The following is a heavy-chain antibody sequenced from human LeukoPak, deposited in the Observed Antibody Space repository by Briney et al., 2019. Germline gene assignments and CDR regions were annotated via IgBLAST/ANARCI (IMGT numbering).Heavy chain of an antibody. CDR2: IYPGDSDT. D-gene: IGHD1-14*01. CDR3: ARDGIRTSGAFDI. J-gene: IGHJ3*02. Sequence: GESLKISCKGSGYSFTTYWIGWVRQMPGKGLEWMGIIYPGDSDTRYSPPFQGQVTISADKSISTAYLQWSSLKASDTAMYYCARDGIRTSGAFDIWGQGTMVTVSS. V-gene: IGHV5-51*01. CDR1: GYSFTTYW.